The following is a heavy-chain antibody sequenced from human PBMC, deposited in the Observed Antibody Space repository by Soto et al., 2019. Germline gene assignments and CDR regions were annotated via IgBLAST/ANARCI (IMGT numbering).Heavy chain of an antibody. CDR3: ARGYHLREYGY. CDR1: GYTFTSYA. J-gene: IGHJ4*02. V-gene: IGHV1-3*01. Sequence: QVQLVQSGAEVKKPGASVKVSCKASGYTFTSYAMHWVRQAPGQRLEWMGWINAGNGNTKYSQKFQGRVTITRDTSASTAYMELSSPRSEDTAVYYCARGYHLREYGYWGQGTLVTVSS. D-gene: IGHD4-17*01. CDR2: INAGNGNT.